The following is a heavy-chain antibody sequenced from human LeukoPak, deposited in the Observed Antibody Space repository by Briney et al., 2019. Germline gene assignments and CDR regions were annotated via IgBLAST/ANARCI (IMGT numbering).Heavy chain of an antibody. D-gene: IGHD3-3*01. CDR1: GYTFTSYY. J-gene: IGHJ6*02. CDR2: INPSGGST. Sequence: GASVKASCKASGYTFTSYYMHWVRQAPGQGLEWMGIINPSGGSTSYAQKFQGRVTMTRDTSTSTVYMELSSLRSEDTAVYYCARVGEHLPYYDFWSGYYVNPVHYGMDVWGQGTTVTVSS. V-gene: IGHV1-46*01. CDR3: ARVGEHLPYYDFWSGYYVNPVHYGMDV.